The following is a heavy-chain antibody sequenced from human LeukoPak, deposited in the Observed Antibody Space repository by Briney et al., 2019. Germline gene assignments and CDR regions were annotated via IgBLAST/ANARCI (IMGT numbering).Heavy chain of an antibody. CDR3: AKSPSDI. V-gene: IGHV3-48*01. J-gene: IGHJ3*02. Sequence: PGGSLRLSCAASGFTFSNYHKNWVRQAPGKGLEWISYISDTTSSIYYADSVKGRFTISRDNGKSSLFLQMNSLRPEGTAVYYCAKSPSDIWGQGTMVTVSS. CDR1: GFTFSNYH. CDR2: ISDTTSSI.